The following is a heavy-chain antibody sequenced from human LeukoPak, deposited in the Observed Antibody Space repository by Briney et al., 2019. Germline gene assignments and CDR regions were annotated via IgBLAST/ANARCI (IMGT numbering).Heavy chain of an antibody. V-gene: IGHV1-18*01. J-gene: IGHJ6*03. CDR3: ARAGATVVTPGFTDYYYMDV. Sequence: ASVKVSCKASGYTFSDYGINWVRQAPGQGLEWMGWISVYNGKSDYAQNLQGRVTMTTDIVSSTAYLELRSLRYDDTAVYYCARAGATVVTPGFTDYYYMDVWGKGTTVTISS. CDR1: GYTFSDYG. D-gene: IGHD4-23*01. CDR2: ISVYNGKS.